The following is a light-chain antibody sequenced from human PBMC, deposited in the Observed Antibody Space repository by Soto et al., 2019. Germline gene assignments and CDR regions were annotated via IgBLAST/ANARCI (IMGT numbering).Light chain of an antibody. V-gene: IGKV1-27*01. CDR1: RGVSIF. CDR2: CAS. CDR3: QRYHSAPPT. J-gene: IGKJ1*01. Sequence: DIHLTQYSSFLPASVGDSGTITCMASRGVSIFGAWYHQTPGDVPKLVDYCASTLLSGAPSRFSGSGSGTDFTLSIRGLQPEDVGTIYCQRYHSAPPTFGPGTTVDIK.